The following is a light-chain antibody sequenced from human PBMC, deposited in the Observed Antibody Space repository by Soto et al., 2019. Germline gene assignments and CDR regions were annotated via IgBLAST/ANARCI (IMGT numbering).Light chain of an antibody. CDR2: LGS. CDR1: QSLRHSNGYNY. J-gene: IGKJ1*01. Sequence: DVVMTQSPLSLPVTPGEPASISCRSSQSLRHSNGYNYLDWYLQKPGQPPQLLFYLGSHRASGVPDRFSGSESGTDFTLKISRVEAEDVGVYYCMQSLHTRTFGQGTRVEI. CDR3: MQSLHTRT. V-gene: IGKV2-28*01.